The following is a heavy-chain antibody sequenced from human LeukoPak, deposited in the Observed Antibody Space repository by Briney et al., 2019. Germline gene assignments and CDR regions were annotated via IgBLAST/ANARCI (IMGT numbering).Heavy chain of an antibody. CDR1: GFTFSSYS. V-gene: IGHV3-21*01. D-gene: IGHD3-9*01. CDR3: AKDVSSYYDILTGSLFDY. Sequence: GGSLRLSCAASGFTFSSYSMNWVRQAPGKGLEWVSYISSSSYYIYYADSVKGRFTISRDNAKNSLYLQMNSLRAEDTAVYYCAKDVSSYYDILTGSLFDYWGQGTLVTVSS. J-gene: IGHJ4*02. CDR2: ISSSSYYI.